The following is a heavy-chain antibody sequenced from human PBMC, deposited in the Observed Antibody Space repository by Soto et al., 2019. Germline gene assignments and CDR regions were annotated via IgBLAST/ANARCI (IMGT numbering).Heavy chain of an antibody. CDR3: ARVSYDLVYYFDF. CDR2: VYYNGFT. V-gene: IGHV4-59*07. Sequence: QVQLRELGPGLVKPSDTLSLICTVSGGSISTYYWSWIRQPPGKGLEWIASVYYNGFTNYNPSLMSRVTMSVDTFRNQFSLRLNSVTAADTAMYYCARVSYDLVYYFDFWGQGTLVTVSS. D-gene: IGHD3-16*01. CDR1: GGSISTYY. J-gene: IGHJ4*02.